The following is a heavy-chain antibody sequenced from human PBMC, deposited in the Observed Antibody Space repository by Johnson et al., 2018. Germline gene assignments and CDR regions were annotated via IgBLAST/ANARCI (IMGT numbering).Heavy chain of an antibody. CDR1: GFTFSSYA. Sequence: VQLVESGGGLVQPGGSLRLSCAASGFTFSSYAMSWVRQAPGKGLEWVSAISGSGGSTYYADSVKGRFTISRDNSKNTLYLQMNSLRAEDTAVYYCARDRAVDYGDLVYGMDVWGQGTTVTVSS. CDR3: ARDRAVDYGDLVYGMDV. V-gene: IGHV3-23*04. D-gene: IGHD4-17*01. CDR2: ISGSGGST. J-gene: IGHJ6*02.